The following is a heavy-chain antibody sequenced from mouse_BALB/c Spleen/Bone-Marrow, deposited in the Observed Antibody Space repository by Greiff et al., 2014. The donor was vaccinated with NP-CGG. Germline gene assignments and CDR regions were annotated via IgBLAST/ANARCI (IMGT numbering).Heavy chain of an antibody. CDR3: TRGRGYYIDY. J-gene: IGHJ2*01. V-gene: IGHV6-6*01. Sequence: QSGGGLVQPGGSMKLSCAASGFTFSDAWMDWVRQSPEKGLEWVAEIRIKANNHATFYAESVKGRFTNSRYDSISSVHLQMNSLGTEVTDSYYCTRGRGYYIDYWGQGTTLTVSS. CDR2: IRIKANNHAT. CDR1: GFTFSDAW.